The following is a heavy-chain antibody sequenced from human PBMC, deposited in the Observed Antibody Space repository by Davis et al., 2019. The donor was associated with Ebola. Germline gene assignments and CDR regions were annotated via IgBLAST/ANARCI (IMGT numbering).Heavy chain of an antibody. CDR3: ARGSDIVVVPAAWTFDY. J-gene: IGHJ4*02. CDR1: GGSISSSNW. Sequence: PSETLSLTCAVSGGSISSSNWWSWVRQPPGKGLEWIGEIYHSGSTNYNPSLKSRVTISVDKSKNQFSLKLSSVTAADTAVYYCARGSDIVVVPAAWTFDYWGQGTLVTVSS. CDR2: IYHSGST. D-gene: IGHD2-2*01. V-gene: IGHV4-4*02.